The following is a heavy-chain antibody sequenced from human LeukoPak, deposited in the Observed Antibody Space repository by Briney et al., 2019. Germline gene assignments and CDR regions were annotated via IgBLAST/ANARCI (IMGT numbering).Heavy chain of an antibody. D-gene: IGHD3-10*01. V-gene: IGHV3-74*01. CDR2: INSDGSTT. CDR1: GFTFSSYW. CDR3: ARGDYYGQDY. Sequence: GGSLRLSCGASGFTFSSYWMRWVRQAPGKGLVWISRINSDGSTTSYADSVKGRFTISRDNAKNTLYLQMNSLRAEDTAVYYCARGDYYGQDYWGQGTLVTVSS. J-gene: IGHJ4*02.